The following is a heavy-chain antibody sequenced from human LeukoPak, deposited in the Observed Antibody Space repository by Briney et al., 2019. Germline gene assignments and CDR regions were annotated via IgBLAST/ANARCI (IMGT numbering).Heavy chain of an antibody. D-gene: IGHD2-15*01. V-gene: IGHV3-7*04. CDR3: ARGDKFSGAY. J-gene: IGHJ4*02. Sequence: PGGSLRLSCAASGFTFSSYWMSWVRQAPGKGLEWVANINKDGREKYYVDSVKGRFTISTDNAKNSLYLQMNSLRAEDTAVYFCARGDKFSGAYWGQGTLVTVSS. CDR2: INKDGREK. CDR1: GFTFSSYW.